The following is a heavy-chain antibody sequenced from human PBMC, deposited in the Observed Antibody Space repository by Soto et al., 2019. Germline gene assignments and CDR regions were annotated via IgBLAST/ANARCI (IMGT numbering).Heavy chain of an antibody. Sequence: SETLSLTCTVSGGSISSYYWSWIRQPPGKGLEWIGNTHYSGSTNYNPSLKSRVTISVDTSKNQFSLKLSSVTAADTAVFYCGAGDYYYYMDVWGKGITVTVSS. CDR1: GGSISSYY. CDR3: GAGDYYYYMDV. V-gene: IGHV4-59*01. CDR2: THYSGST. D-gene: IGHD6-19*01. J-gene: IGHJ6*03.